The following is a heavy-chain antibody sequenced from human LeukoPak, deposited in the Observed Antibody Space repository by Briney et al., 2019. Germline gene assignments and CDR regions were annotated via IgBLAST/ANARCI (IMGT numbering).Heavy chain of an antibody. V-gene: IGHV3-7*05. CDR1: GFTFSSYW. Sequence: GGSLRLSCAASGFTFSSYWMSWVRQAPGKGLEWVANIKHDGSEEVYVDSVKGRFSISRDNAKNSLFLQMNTLRAEDTAVNYCARDPYSSTWSYGMDVWGQGTTVTVSS. CDR2: IKHDGSEE. D-gene: IGHD6-6*01. J-gene: IGHJ6*02. CDR3: ARDPYSSTWSYGMDV.